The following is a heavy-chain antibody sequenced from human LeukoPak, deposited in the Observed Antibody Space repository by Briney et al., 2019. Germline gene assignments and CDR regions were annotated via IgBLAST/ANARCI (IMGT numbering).Heavy chain of an antibody. V-gene: IGHV3-48*03. D-gene: IGHD1/OR15-1a*01. J-gene: IGHJ4*02. CDR2: ISTSTSYM. CDR1: RFTFSSYE. CDR3: ARVHLSGQQWALAF. Sequence: PGGALRLSCAASRFTFSSYEFNWVRQAPGKGLEWISYISTSTSYMYYADSVKGRFTISRDNAQNSLYLQMNSLRADDTAVYYCARVHLSGQQWALAFWGQGTLVTVSS.